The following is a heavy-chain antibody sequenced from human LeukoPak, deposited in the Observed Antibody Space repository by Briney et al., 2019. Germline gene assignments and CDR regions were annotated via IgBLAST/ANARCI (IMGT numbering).Heavy chain of an antibody. CDR1: GGSLTSTSHY. Sequence: SETLSLSCTDSGGSLTSTSHYWDWVRQPPGKGLEWLGSIYSSGSTYYNPSLKSRVTVSFDTSKNQFSLSLTSVTAADTAVYYCTKRRGYSFGFDYYYMDVWGKGTTVTISS. V-gene: IGHV4-39*01. D-gene: IGHD5-18*01. CDR2: IYSSGST. CDR3: TKRRGYSFGFDYYYMDV. J-gene: IGHJ6*03.